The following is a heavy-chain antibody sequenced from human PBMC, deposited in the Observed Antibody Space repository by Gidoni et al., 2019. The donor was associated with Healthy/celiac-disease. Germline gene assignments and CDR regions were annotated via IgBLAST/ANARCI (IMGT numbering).Heavy chain of an antibody. CDR1: GGSFSGYY. CDR2: INPSGST. Sequence: QVQLQQWGAGLLKPSETLSLTCAVYGGSFSGYYGSWIRQPPGKGLDWIGEINPSGSTNYNPSLKSRVTISVDTSKNQFSLKLSSVTAADTAVYYCARGRSSSLSYYFDYWGQGTLVTVSS. J-gene: IGHJ4*02. D-gene: IGHD6-13*01. CDR3: ARGRSSSLSYYFDY. V-gene: IGHV4-34*01.